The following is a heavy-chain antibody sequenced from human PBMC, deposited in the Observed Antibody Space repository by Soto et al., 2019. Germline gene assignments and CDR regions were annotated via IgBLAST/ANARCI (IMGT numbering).Heavy chain of an antibody. D-gene: IGHD6-19*01. V-gene: IGHV1-46*03. J-gene: IGHJ4*02. CDR1: GYTFTNYY. CDR2: INPSGGST. Sequence: GASVKVSCKASGYTFTNYYMHWVRQAPGQGLEWMGIINPSGGSTSYPQKFQGRVTMTIDTSTSTVYMELSSLRSEDTAVYYCARPTSSGSGWPHTFGYWGQGTLVTVSS. CDR3: ARPTSSGSGWPHTFGY.